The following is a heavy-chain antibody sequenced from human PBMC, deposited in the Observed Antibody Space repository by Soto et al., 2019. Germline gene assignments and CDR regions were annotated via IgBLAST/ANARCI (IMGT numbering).Heavy chain of an antibody. D-gene: IGHD6-19*01. Sequence: GGSLRLSCAASGFTFSSYAMSWVRQAPGKGLEWVSSISLRGDSTYYADSVKGRFTISRDNSKNTLYLQMISLRAEDTAVYYCAKDHSSGWYWQVDYWGQGTLVTVSS. CDR2: ISLRGDST. CDR3: AKDHSSGWYWQVDY. CDR1: GFTFSSYA. J-gene: IGHJ4*02. V-gene: IGHV3-23*01.